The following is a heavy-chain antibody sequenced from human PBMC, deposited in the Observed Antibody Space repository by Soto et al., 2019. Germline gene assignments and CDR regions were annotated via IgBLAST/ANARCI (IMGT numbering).Heavy chain of an antibody. CDR3: AREGSYGDLNS. Sequence: TLSLTCAVSGGSMSSGGYSWSWIRQPPGKGLEWIGYIYHSGSTYYNPSLKSRVTISVDRSKNQFSLKLSSVTAADTAVYYCAREGSYGDLNSWGQGTLVTVSS. CDR1: GGSMSSGGYS. J-gene: IGHJ4*02. V-gene: IGHV4-30-2*01. CDR2: IYHSGST. D-gene: IGHD4-17*01.